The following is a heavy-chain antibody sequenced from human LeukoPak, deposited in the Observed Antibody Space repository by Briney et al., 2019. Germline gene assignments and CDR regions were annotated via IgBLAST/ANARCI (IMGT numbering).Heavy chain of an antibody. V-gene: IGHV3-66*01. CDR1: GFTVSSNY. Sequence: GGSLRLSCAASGFTVSSNYMSWVRQAPGKGLEWVSVIYSGGSTYYADSVKGRFTISRDNSKNTLYLQMNSLRAEDTAVYYCARDISGSSWMNWGQGTLVTVSS. CDR2: IYSGGST. D-gene: IGHD6-13*01. CDR3: ARDISGSSWMN. J-gene: IGHJ4*02.